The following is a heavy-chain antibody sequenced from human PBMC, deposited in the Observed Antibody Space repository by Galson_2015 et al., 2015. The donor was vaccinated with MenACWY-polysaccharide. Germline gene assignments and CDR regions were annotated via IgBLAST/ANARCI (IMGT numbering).Heavy chain of an antibody. CDR3: ARTNARLWYGMDV. CDR2: INPNSGGT. CDR1: GFTFTGYY. J-gene: IGHJ6*02. V-gene: IGHV1-2*06. Sequence: SVKVSCKASGFTFTGYYIHWVRQAPGQGLEWMGRINPNSGGTNYAQKFQGRVTMTRDTSISTAYIDLSSLRSDDTAVYYCARTNARLWYGMDVWGQGTTVTVSS. D-gene: IGHD1-14*01.